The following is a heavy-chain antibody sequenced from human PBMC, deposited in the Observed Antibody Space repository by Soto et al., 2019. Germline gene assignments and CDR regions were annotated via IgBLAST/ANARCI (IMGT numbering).Heavy chain of an antibody. J-gene: IGHJ6*04. CDR2: INHSGST. CDR3: ARDHPLLDIVVVMDV. Sequence: SETLSLTCAVYGGSFSGYYWSWIRQPPGKGLEWIGEINHSGSTNYNPSLKSRVTISVDTSKNQFSLKLTSVTAADTAVYYCARDHPLLDIVVVMDVWGKGTTVTVSS. D-gene: IGHD2-15*01. V-gene: IGHV4-34*01. CDR1: GGSFSGYY.